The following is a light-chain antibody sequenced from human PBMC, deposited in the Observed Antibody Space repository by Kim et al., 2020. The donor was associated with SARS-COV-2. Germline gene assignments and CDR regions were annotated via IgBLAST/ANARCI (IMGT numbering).Light chain of an antibody. CDR3: CSYAGSSTSVV. V-gene: IGLV2-23*02. CDR2: EVS. CDR1: SSDVGSYNL. J-gene: IGLJ2*01. Sequence: SVTIACTGASSDVGSYNLVSWYQQHPGKAPKPMIYEVSKRPSGVSNRFSGSKSGNTASLTISGLQAEDEADYYCCSYAGSSTSVVFGGGTQRTVL.